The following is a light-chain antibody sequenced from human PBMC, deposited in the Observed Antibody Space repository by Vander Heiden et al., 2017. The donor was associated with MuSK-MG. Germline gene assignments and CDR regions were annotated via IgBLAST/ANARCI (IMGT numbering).Light chain of an antibody. CDR1: QGISNY. Sequence: EIQMTQSPSSLSASVGDRVTITCRASQGISNYLAWYQQKPGKGPKLLIYAASTLQSGVPSRFSGSGYGTDFTLTISSRQPEDVASYYCQKYNSYPPWTFGQGTKVEIK. CDR3: QKYNSYPPWT. CDR2: AAS. J-gene: IGKJ1*01. V-gene: IGKV1-27*01.